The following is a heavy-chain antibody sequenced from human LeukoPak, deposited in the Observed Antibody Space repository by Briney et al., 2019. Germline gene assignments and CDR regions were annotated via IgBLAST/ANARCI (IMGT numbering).Heavy chain of an antibody. CDR3: ARDGESYSGDDEFDI. CDR1: GFRFDDYG. D-gene: IGHD1-26*01. J-gene: IGHJ3*02. CDR2: INWNGGST. V-gene: IGHV3-20*04. Sequence: GGSLRLSCAASGFRFDDYGMSWVRHAPGKGLEWVSGINWNGGSTGYADSVKGRFSISRDNAKNSLHLQMNSLRVEDTALYFCARDGESYSGDDEFDIWGQGTTVIVSS.